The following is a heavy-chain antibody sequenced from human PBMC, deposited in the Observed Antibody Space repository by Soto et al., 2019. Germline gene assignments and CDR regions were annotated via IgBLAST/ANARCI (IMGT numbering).Heavy chain of an antibody. D-gene: IGHD2-21*02. V-gene: IGHV4-39*01. J-gene: IGHJ6*02. CDR2: IYYHGNT. CDR3: ARDLRGYCGTDCYPLDV. CDR1: GGPISISTYY. Sequence: SETLSLTCTVSGGPISISTYYWGWIRQPPGKGLEWIGSIYYHGNTYYNPSLKSRVTISVDTSRSQFSLKLLSVTAADTATYYCARDLRGYCGTDCYPLDVWGQGTKVTVS.